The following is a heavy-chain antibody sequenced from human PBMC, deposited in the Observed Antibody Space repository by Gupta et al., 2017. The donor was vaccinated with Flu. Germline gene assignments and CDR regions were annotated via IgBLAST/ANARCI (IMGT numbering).Heavy chain of an antibody. CDR2: TYYPGGT. CDR1: GCSILSGRYY. Sequence: QLHLQSSGPGQEKPWETLSLTCPVSGCSILSGRYYWGWIRQPPGLRLESFGGTYYPGGTFPDPSLESRATISRVTSKNQFSLKLSSVAAADTAVYYCAIHDGCNDNSGHLSYGMDVWGQGTTVTVSS. D-gene: IGHD6-25*01. J-gene: IGHJ6*02. V-gene: IGHV4-39*01. CDR3: AIHDGCNDNSGHLSYGMDV.